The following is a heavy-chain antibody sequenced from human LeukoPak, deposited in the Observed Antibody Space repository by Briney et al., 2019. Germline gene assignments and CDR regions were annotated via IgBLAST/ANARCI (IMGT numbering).Heavy chain of an antibody. Sequence: GASVKVSCKASGGTFSSYAISWVRQAPGQGLEWMGRIIPILGIANYAQKFQGRVTITADKSTSTAYMELSSLRSEDTAVYYCARGGSYASYDAFDIWGQGTMVTVSS. V-gene: IGHV1-69*04. CDR3: ARGGSYASYDAFDI. D-gene: IGHD1-26*01. CDR1: GGTFSSYA. CDR2: IIPILGIA. J-gene: IGHJ3*02.